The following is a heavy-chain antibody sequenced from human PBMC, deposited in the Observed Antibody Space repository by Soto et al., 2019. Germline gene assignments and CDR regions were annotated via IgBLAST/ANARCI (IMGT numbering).Heavy chain of an antibody. V-gene: IGHV4-59*01. Sequence: SETLSLTCTVSGGSMISYYWSWIRQPPGRGLEWIGFIYYAGSTKYNPSLNSRVTISVDTSKNQLSLKLSSVTAADTAVYYCARVGYCGGDCSFPDYWGQGTLVTVSS. CDR2: IYYAGST. CDR1: GGSMISYY. CDR3: ARVGYCGGDCSFPDY. D-gene: IGHD2-21*02. J-gene: IGHJ4*02.